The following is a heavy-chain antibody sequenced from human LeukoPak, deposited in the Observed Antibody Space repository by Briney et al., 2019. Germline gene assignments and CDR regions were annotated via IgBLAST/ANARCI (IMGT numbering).Heavy chain of an antibody. CDR2: INHSGST. Sequence: SETLSLTCAVYGGSFSGYYWSWIRQPPGKGLEWIGEINHSGSTNYNPSLKSRVTISVDTSKNQFSLKLSSVTAADTAVYYCARETHTMAVGVIIEDWFDPWGQGTLVTVSS. CDR3: ARETHTMAVGVIIEDWFDP. J-gene: IGHJ5*02. V-gene: IGHV4-34*01. CDR1: GGSFSGYY. D-gene: IGHD3-10*01.